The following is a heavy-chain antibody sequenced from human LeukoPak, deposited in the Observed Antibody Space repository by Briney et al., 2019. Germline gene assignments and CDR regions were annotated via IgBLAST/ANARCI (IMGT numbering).Heavy chain of an antibody. Sequence: ASVKVSCKTSGYTFTSYYMHWVRQAPGQGLEWMGIINPSGGSTSYAQKFQGRVTVTRDTSTSTVYMELSSLRSEDTAVYYCASGIAARRWFDPWGQGTLVTVSS. CDR3: ASGIAARRWFDP. CDR2: INPSGGST. J-gene: IGHJ5*02. D-gene: IGHD6-6*01. V-gene: IGHV1-46*01. CDR1: GYTFTSYY.